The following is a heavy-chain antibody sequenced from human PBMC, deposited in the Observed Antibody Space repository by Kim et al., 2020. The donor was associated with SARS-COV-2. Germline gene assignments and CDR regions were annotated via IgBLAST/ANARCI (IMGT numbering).Heavy chain of an antibody. V-gene: IGHV4-39*07. D-gene: IGHD3-22*01. Sequence: SETLSLTCTVSGGSISSSSYYWGWIRQPPGKGLEWIGSIYYSGSTYYNPSLKSRVTISVDTSKNQFSPKLSSVTAADTAVYYCASYYYDSSGYFDYWGQGTLVTVSS. CDR3: ASYYYDSSGYFDY. CDR2: IYYSGST. CDR1: GGSISSSSYY. J-gene: IGHJ4*02.